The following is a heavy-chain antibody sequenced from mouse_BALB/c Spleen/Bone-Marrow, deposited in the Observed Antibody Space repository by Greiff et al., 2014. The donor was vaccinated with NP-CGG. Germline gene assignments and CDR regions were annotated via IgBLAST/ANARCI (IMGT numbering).Heavy chain of an antibody. Sequence: QVQLQQPGAKLVRPGVSVKISCKGPGYTFTDHAMHWVKRSHAKSLEWIGLISGYYGDAVYNQKFKGKATMTVDKSSSTAYMELARLTSEDSAIYYCARSGKVRNAMDYWGQGTSVTVSS. V-gene: IGHV1S137*01. J-gene: IGHJ4*01. CDR1: GYTFTDHA. D-gene: IGHD2-14*01. CDR2: ISGYYGDA. CDR3: ARSGKVRNAMDY.